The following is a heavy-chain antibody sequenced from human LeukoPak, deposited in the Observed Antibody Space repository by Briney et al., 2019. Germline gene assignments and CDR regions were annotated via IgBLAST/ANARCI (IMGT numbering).Heavy chain of an antibody. CDR2: ISSTGGTI. V-gene: IGHV3-48*01. D-gene: IGHD2-2*01. J-gene: IGHJ4*02. CDR1: GFTFRNYL. CDR3: AKDRTCSSTSCYPGDFDY. Sequence: GGSLRLSCAASGFTFRNYLMNWVRQAPGKGLEWVSFISSTGGTIYYADSVKGRFTVSRDNGKNSLLLQMNSLRAEDTAVYYCAKDRTCSSTSCYPGDFDYWGQGTLVTVSS.